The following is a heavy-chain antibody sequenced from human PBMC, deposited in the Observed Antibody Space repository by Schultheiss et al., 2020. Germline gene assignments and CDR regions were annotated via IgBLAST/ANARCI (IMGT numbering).Heavy chain of an antibody. CDR1: GFIFSNYG. V-gene: IGHV3-33*01. CDR3: ARDFSGSSTSLTAFDY. D-gene: IGHD2-2*01. CDR2: IWYDGSNK. J-gene: IGHJ4*02. Sequence: GGSLRLSCAASGFIFSNYGMHWVRQAPGKGLEWVAVIWYDGSNKYYADSVKGRFTSSRDNSKNTLYLQMNSLRAEDTAVYYCARDFSGSSTSLTAFDYWGQGTLVTVSS.